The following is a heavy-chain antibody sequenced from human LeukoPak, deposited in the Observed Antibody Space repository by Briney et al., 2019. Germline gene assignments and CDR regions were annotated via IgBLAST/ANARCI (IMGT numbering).Heavy chain of an antibody. CDR3: GGGSGSYYYYYYMDV. CDR1: GGSISSYY. V-gene: IGHV4-59*08. CDR2: IYYSGST. D-gene: IGHD3-10*01. J-gene: IGHJ6*03. Sequence: SETLSLTCTVSGGSISSYYWSWIRQPPGKGLEWIGYIYYSGSTNYNPSLKSRVTISVDTSKNQFSLKLSSVTAADPAVYYCGGGSGSYYYYYYMDVWGKGTTVTVSS.